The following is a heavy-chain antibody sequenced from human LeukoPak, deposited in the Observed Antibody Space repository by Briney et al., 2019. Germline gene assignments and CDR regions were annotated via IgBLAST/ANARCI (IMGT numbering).Heavy chain of an antibody. J-gene: IGHJ6*02. D-gene: IGHD2-15*01. V-gene: IGHV3-53*01. CDR1: GFTVSSNY. CDR3: ARVVPDYYGMDV. Sequence: GGSLRLSCAASGFTVSSNYMSWVRQAPGKGLEWVSVIYSGGSTYYADSVKGRFTISRDNSKNTLYLQMNSLRAEDTAVYYCARVVPDYYGMDVWGQGTTVTVSS. CDR2: IYSGGST.